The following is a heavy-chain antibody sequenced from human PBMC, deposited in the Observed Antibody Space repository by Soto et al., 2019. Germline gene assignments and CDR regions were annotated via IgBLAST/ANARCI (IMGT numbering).Heavy chain of an antibody. CDR2: ISSSSSTI. CDR1: GFTFSSYS. D-gene: IGHD3-10*01. CDR3: ARDRPYYYGSGRKNWFDP. J-gene: IGHJ5*02. V-gene: IGHV3-48*01. Sequence: PGGSLRLSCAASGFTFSSYSMNWVRQAPGKGLEWVSYISSSSSTIYYADSVKGRFTISRDNAKNSLYLQMNSLRAEDTAVYYCARDRPYYYGSGRKNWFDPWGQGTLVTVSS.